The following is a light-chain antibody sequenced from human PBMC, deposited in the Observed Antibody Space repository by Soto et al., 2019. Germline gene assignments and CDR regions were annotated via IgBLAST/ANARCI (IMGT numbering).Light chain of an antibody. J-gene: IGKJ5*01. Sequence: IVLTQSPGTLSLSQGERATLSCRASQSVPRSYLAWYQQKPGQAPRLLIYGTSSRATGIPDRFSGSGSGTDFTLTISRLEPDDFAVFYCQQYGSSITFGQGTRLEIK. CDR3: QQYGSSIT. CDR1: QSVPRSY. V-gene: IGKV3-20*01. CDR2: GTS.